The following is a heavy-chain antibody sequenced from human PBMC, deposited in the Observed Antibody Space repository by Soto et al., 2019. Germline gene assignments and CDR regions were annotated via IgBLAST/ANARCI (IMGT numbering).Heavy chain of an antibody. V-gene: IGHV3-23*01. CDR3: AKDGYVGPLGSGVAAAGTGSHYFDY. Sequence: PGGSLRLSCAASGFTFSRYAISWVRQAQGKGLEWVSAISGSGGSTYYADSVKGRFAISRHNSKNTLYLQMNSLRAEDTAVYYCAKDGYVGPLGSGVAAAGTGSHYFDYWGQGTLVTVSS. CDR2: ISGSGGST. D-gene: IGHD6-13*01. J-gene: IGHJ4*02. CDR1: GFTFSRYA.